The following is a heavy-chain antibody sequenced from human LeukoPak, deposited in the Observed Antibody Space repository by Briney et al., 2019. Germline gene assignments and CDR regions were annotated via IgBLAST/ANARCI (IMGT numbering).Heavy chain of an antibody. CDR3: AKAHTAMVDDAFDI. CDR2: ISPSSDYI. D-gene: IGHD5-18*01. Sequence: PGGSLRLSCAASGFTFNSYSMDWVRQAPGKGLEWVSSISPSSDYIYYADSVKGRFTISRDNAKNSLYLQMNSLRAEDTAVYYCAKAHTAMVDDAFDIWGQGTMVTVSS. J-gene: IGHJ3*02. CDR1: GFTFNSYS. V-gene: IGHV3-21*04.